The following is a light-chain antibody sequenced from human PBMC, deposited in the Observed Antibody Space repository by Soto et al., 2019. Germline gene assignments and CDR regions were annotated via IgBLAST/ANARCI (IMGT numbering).Light chain of an antibody. CDR2: GNN. J-gene: IGLJ2*01. CDR3: HSYDSSLSAVV. V-gene: IGLV1-40*01. CDR1: NSNIGTGYD. Sequence: QPVLTQPPSVSGAPGQRVIISCTGSNSNIGTGYDVHWYQQLPGTAPKLLIYGNNNRPSGVPDRFSGSKSGTSASLAITGLQAEDEADYYCHSYDSSLSAVVFGGGTKLTVL.